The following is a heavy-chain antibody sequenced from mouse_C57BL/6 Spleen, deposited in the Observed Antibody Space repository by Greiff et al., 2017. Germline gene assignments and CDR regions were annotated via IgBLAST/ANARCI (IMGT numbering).Heavy chain of an antibody. Sequence: EVKLQQSGPELVKPGDSVKISCKASGYSFTGYFMNWVMQSHGKSLEWIGRINPYNGDTFYNQKFKGKATLTVDKSSSTAHKELRSLTSEDSAVYYCAKSGGNSYAMDYWGQGTSVTVSS. J-gene: IGHJ4*01. CDR2: INPYNGDT. CDR1: GYSFTGYF. V-gene: IGHV1-20*01. CDR3: AKSGGNSYAMDY. D-gene: IGHD3-1*01.